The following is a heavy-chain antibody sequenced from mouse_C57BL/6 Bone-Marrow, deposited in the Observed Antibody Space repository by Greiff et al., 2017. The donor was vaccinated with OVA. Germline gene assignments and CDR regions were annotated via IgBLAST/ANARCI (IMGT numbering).Heavy chain of an antibody. CDR3: VMVRGFAY. J-gene: IGHJ3*01. Sequence: EVQLQESGPGLVKPSQSLSLTCSVTGYSITSGYYWNWIRQFPGNKLEWMGYISYDGSNNYNPSLKNRISITRDTSKNQFFLKLNSVTTEDTATYYCVMVRGFAYWGQGTLVTVSA. D-gene: IGHD2-2*01. V-gene: IGHV3-6*01. CDR1: GYSITSGYY. CDR2: ISYDGSN.